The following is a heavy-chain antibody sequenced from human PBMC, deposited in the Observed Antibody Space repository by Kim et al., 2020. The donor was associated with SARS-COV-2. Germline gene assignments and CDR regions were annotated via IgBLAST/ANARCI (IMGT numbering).Heavy chain of an antibody. Sequence: YYADSVKGRYNISRDNSKHTLYLQMSSLRAEDTAVYYCVTGGLWFGELPSWGQGTLVTVSS. CDR3: VTGGLWFGELPS. J-gene: IGHJ4*02. V-gene: IGHV3-64D*09. D-gene: IGHD3-10*01.